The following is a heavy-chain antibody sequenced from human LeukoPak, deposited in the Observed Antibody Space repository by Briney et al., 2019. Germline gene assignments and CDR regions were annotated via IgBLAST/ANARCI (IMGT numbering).Heavy chain of an antibody. Sequence: SETLSLTCTVSGDSINSRSYYWDWIRQPPGKGLEWIGEIYHSGSTNYNPSLKSRVTISVDKSKNQFSLKLSSVTAADTAVYYCATTADQLTPLGYWGQGTLVTVSS. CDR3: ATTADQLTPLGY. CDR2: IYHSGST. V-gene: IGHV4-39*07. J-gene: IGHJ4*02. D-gene: IGHD2-2*01. CDR1: GDSINSRSYY.